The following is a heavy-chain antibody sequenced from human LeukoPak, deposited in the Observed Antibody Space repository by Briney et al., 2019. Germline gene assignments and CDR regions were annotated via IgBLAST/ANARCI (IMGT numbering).Heavy chain of an antibody. CDR1: RYTFTRYV. Sequence: ASVKVSRKASRYTFTRYVISWVRQAPGQQLEWMGWISTYNGKTNYAQKLQGRVTMTTETSTSTAYMELRSLRSDDTAVYYCARDSGSSSSIDYWGEGTLVTVSS. D-gene: IGHD6-6*01. J-gene: IGHJ4*02. CDR2: ISTYNGKT. V-gene: IGHV1-18*01. CDR3: ARDSGSSSSIDY.